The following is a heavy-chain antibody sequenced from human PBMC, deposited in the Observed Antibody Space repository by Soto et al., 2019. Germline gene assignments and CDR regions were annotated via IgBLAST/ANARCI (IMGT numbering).Heavy chain of an antibody. CDR2: IIPIFGTA. CDR1: GGTFSSYA. V-gene: IGHV1-69*12. Sequence: QVQLVQSGAEVKKPGSSVKVSCKASGGTFSSYAISWVRQAPGQGLAWMGGIIPIFGTANYAHKFQGRVTITADESTSTTYMELSSLRSKDTAVYYCASSADSSGWYYFKYWGQGTLVAVSS. J-gene: IGHJ4*02. CDR3: ASSADSSGWYYFKY. D-gene: IGHD6-19*01.